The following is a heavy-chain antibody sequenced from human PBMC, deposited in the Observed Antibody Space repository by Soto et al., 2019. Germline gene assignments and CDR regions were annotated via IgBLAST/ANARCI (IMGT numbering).Heavy chain of an antibody. J-gene: IGHJ6*03. V-gene: IGHV1-2*04. CDR3: ARGPLAGSGSYYFYYYYMDV. CDR1: GYTFTGYY. Sequence: ASVKVSCKASGYTFTGYYMHWVRQAPGQGLEWMGWINPNSGGTNYAQKFQGWVTMTRDTSISTAYMELSRLRSDDTAAYYCARGPLAGSGSYYFYYYYMDVWGKGTTVTVSS. CDR2: INPNSGGT. D-gene: IGHD3-10*01.